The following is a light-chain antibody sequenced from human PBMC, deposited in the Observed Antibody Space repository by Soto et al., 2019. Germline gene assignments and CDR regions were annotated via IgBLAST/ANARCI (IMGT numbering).Light chain of an antibody. CDR1: QSVLYSSNNKNY. CDR3: HQYFDNPFT. J-gene: IGKJ2*01. CDR2: WAS. Sequence: DIVMTQSPDSLAVSLGERATINCKSSQSVLYSSNNKNYLAWYQQKPGQPPKVLIYWASTRESGVPDRFSGSGSETDFTLTISSLQAEDVAVYYCHQYFDNPFTFGQGTKLEIK. V-gene: IGKV4-1*01.